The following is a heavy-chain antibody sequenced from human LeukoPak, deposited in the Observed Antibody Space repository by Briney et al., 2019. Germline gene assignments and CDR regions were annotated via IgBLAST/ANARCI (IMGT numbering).Heavy chain of an antibody. CDR2: IWYDGSNL. CDR1: GFPFSSYG. Sequence: RSLRLSCAASGFPFSSYGMHWVRQAPGKGLEWVALIWYDGSNLYYADSVKGRFTISKDSSKNTLYLHMNSLRAEDTAVYYCARDKNYYGSGSPSLDAFDIWGQGTMVTVSS. J-gene: IGHJ3*02. V-gene: IGHV3-33*01. CDR3: ARDKNYYGSGSPSLDAFDI. D-gene: IGHD3-10*01.